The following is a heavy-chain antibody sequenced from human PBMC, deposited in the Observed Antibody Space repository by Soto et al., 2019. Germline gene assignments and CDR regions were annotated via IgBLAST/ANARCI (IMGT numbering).Heavy chain of an antibody. CDR2: ISYSGST. CDR1: GGSISSYY. J-gene: IGHJ4*02. Sequence: SETLSLTCTVSGGSISSYYWNWIRQAPGKGLEWIGYISYSGSTIYNPSLKSRVTISVDTSKNQFSLKLSSVTAADTAVYYCAREAVAATMTENLFDYWGQGTLVTVS. V-gene: IGHV4-59*01. CDR3: AREAVAATMTENLFDY. D-gene: IGHD6-19*01.